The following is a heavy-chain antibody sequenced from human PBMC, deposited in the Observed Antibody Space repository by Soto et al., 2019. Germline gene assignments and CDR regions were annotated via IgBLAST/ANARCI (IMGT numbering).Heavy chain of an antibody. J-gene: IGHJ6*01. D-gene: IGHD3-3*01. CDR1: AFTFSSYC. V-gene: IGHV3-30*03. CDR2: ISYDGSNK. Sequence: GRSLRLPCAASAFTFSSYCMHWFRQAPGKGLEWVAVISYDGSNKYYADSVKGRFTISRDNSKNTLYLQMNSLRAEDPAVYYCAVYRVWRHYRAYGMHVWTRVTWGTVSS. CDR3: AVYRVWRHYRAYGMHV.